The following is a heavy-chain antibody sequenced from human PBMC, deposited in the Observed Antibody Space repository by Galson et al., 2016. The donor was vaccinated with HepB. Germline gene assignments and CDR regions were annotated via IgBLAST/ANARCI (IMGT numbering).Heavy chain of an antibody. D-gene: IGHD5-24*01. CDR1: GYIFKTYP. V-gene: IGHV3-30*04. Sequence: SLRLSCAASGYIFKTYPMHWVRQAPGKGLEWVAAISSDGSNEWYADSVKGRFTISRDNSQNTLSLQMSSLRPEDTAAYYCAREAERWNYLDYWGQGALVTVSS. J-gene: IGHJ4*02. CDR2: ISSDGSNE. CDR3: AREAERWNYLDY.